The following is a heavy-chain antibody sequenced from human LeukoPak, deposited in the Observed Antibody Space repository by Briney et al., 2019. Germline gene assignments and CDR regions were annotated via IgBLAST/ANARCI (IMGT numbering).Heavy chain of an antibody. V-gene: IGHV3-7*04. CDR3: ARYDTGRTF. Sequence: GGSLRLSCAASGFSFSFYAMSWVRQAPGKGLEWVANIKEDGSEKYYVDSVKGRFTISRDNTKNSLYLQMNSLRAEDTAVYYCARYDTGRTFWGQGTLVTVSA. CDR2: IKEDGSEK. J-gene: IGHJ4*02. D-gene: IGHD3-10*01. CDR1: GFSFSFYA.